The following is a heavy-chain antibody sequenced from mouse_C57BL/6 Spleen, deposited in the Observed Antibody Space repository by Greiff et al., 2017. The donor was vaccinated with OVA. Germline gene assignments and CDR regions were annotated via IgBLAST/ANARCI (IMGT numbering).Heavy chain of an antibody. V-gene: IGHV1-55*01. CDR2: IYPGSGST. CDR3: ARGTTVVANFDY. D-gene: IGHD1-1*01. Sequence: QVQLQQSGAELVKPGASVKMSCKASGYTFTSYWITWVKQRPGQGLEWIGDIYPGSGSTNYNEKFKSKATLTVDTSSSTAYMQLSSLTSEDSAVYYCARGTTVVANFDYWGQGTTLTVSS. J-gene: IGHJ2*01. CDR1: GYTFTSYW.